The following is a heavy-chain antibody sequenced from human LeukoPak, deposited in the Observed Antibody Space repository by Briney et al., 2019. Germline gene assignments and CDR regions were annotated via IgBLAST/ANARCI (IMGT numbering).Heavy chain of an antibody. CDR3: ARDQTYYVWGSYRLNGMDV. CDR1: GGSISSYY. CDR2: FYTSGNS. Sequence: SETLSLTCTVSGGSISSYYWNWIRQPAGKGLEWIGRFYTSGNSNNNPSLKSRVTMSVDTSKNQFSLELTSVTAADTAVYYCARDQTYYVWGSYRLNGMDVWGQGTTITVSS. J-gene: IGHJ6*02. V-gene: IGHV4-4*07. D-gene: IGHD3-16*02.